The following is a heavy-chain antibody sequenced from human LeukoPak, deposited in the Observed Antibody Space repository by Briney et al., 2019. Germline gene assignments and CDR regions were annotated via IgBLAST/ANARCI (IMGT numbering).Heavy chain of an antibody. CDR3: ARGVEPTAYFDY. Sequence: SETLSLTCAAYGGSFSGYYWSWIRQPPGKGLEWIGEINHSGSTNYNPSLKSRVTISVDTSKNQFSLKLSSVTAADTAVYYCARGVEPTAYFDYWGQGTLVTVSS. CDR1: GGSFSGYY. V-gene: IGHV4-34*01. J-gene: IGHJ4*02. CDR2: INHSGST. D-gene: IGHD1-14*01.